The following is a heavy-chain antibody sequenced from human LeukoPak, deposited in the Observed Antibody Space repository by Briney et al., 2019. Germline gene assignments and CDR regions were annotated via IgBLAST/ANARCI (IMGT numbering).Heavy chain of an antibody. CDR3: ARFGYNWNYFDY. Sequence: SETLSLTCAVYGGSFSGYYWSWIRQPPGKGLEWIGEINHSGSTNYNPSLKSRVTISVDTSKNQFSLKLSSVTAADTAVYYCARFGYNWNYFDYWGQGTLVTVSS. V-gene: IGHV4-34*01. D-gene: IGHD1-20*01. J-gene: IGHJ4*02. CDR1: GGSFSGYY. CDR2: INHSGST.